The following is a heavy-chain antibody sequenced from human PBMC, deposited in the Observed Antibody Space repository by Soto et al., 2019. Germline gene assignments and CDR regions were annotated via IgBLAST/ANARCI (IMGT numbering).Heavy chain of an antibody. J-gene: IGHJ4*02. V-gene: IGHV3-9*01. Sequence: EVQLEESGGALVQPGRSLRLSCAASGFTFDDYAMHWVRQVLGKGLEWVSSISWNSGNIGYADSVKGRFTTSRDNAKNSLYLQMNSQRPEDTALYYCVRSKGGYSYGTPFDYWGQGTLVTVSS. D-gene: IGHD5-18*01. CDR2: ISWNSGNI. CDR3: VRSKGGYSYGTPFDY. CDR1: GFTFDDYA.